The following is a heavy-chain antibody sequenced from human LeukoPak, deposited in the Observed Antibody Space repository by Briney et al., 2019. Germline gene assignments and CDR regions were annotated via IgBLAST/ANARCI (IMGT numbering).Heavy chain of an antibody. Sequence: GGSLRLSCAASGFTFSSYGMHWVRQAPGKGLEWVAVISYDGSNKYYADSVKGRFTISRDNAKNSLYLEMNSLRAEDTAVYYCARGGVTAIRSDAFDIWGHGTMVTVSS. CDR1: GFTFSSYG. J-gene: IGHJ3*02. CDR2: ISYDGSNK. V-gene: IGHV3-30*03. CDR3: ARGGVTAIRSDAFDI. D-gene: IGHD2-21*02.